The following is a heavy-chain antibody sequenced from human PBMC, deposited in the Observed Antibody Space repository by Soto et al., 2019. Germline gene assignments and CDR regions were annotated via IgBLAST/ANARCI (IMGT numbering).Heavy chain of an antibody. J-gene: IGHJ4*02. CDR2: ISSSSSYI. Sequence: PGGSLRLSCAASGFTFSSYSMNWVRQAPGKGLEWVSSISSSSSYIYYADSVKGRFTISRDNAKNSLYLQMNSLRAEDTAVYYCASATTDTAMVTDGFDYWGQGTLVTVSS. D-gene: IGHD5-18*01. CDR3: ASATTDTAMVTDGFDY. CDR1: GFTFSSYS. V-gene: IGHV3-21*01.